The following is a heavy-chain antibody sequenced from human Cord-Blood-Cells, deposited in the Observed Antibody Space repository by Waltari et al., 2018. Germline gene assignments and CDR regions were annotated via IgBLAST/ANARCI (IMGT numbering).Heavy chain of an antibody. CDR1: GDSVSSNSAA. D-gene: IGHD6-13*01. CDR3: ARVAAAGYYYYYGMDV. Sequence: QVQLQQSGPGLVKPSQTLAPTCVISGDSVSSNSAAWNWIRQSPSRGFEWQGRTYYRSKWYNDYAVSVKSRITINPDTSKNQFSLQLNSVTPEDTAVYYCARVAAAGYYYYYGMDVWGQGTTVTVSS. J-gene: IGHJ6*02. CDR2: TYYRSKWYN. V-gene: IGHV6-1*01.